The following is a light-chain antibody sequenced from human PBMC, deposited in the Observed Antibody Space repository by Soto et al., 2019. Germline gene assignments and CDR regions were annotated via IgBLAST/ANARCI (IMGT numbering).Light chain of an antibody. V-gene: IGKV3-20*01. J-gene: IGKJ1*01. CDR2: GAS. CDR3: QQYGSSPPT. Sequence: EIVMTQSPATLSVSPGERATLSCRASQSVSGNLAWYQQKPGQAPRLLIYGASSRATGIPDRFSGSGSGTDFTLTISRLEPEDFAVYYCQQYGSSPPTFGQGTKVDIK. CDR1: QSVSGN.